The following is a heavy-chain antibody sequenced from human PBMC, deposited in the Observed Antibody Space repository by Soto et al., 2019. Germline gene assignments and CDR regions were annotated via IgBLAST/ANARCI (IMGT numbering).Heavy chain of an antibody. D-gene: IGHD5-18*01. CDR1: GGSISSGGYY. Sequence: SETLSLTCTVSGGSISSGGYYWSWIRQHPXKGLEWIGYIYYTGRTYYNPSLKSRITMSVDTSKNQFSLKLSSVTAADTAVYYCASLPTTGDTSMVYYYGMDVWGQGTPVTVSS. J-gene: IGHJ6*02. CDR2: IYYTGRT. V-gene: IGHV4-31*03. CDR3: ASLPTTGDTSMVYYYGMDV.